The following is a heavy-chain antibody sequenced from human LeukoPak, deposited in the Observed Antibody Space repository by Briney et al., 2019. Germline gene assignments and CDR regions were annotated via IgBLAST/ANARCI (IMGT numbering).Heavy chain of an antibody. CDR1: GYTFTSYH. CDR2: INPSGGSP. D-gene: IGHD3-10*02. CDR3: ASSYRVRGVIGFDP. Sequence: GASVKVSCKASGYTFTSYHLHWVRQAPGQGLEWMGIINPSGGSPNYAQKFQGRVTMTRNTSISTAYMELSSLRSEDTAVYYCASSYRVRGVIGFDPWGQGTLVTVSS. V-gene: IGHV1-46*01. J-gene: IGHJ5*02.